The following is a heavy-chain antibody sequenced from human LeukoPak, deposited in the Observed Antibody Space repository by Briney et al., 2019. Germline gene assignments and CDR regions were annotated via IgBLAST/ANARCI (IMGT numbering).Heavy chain of an antibody. CDR3: ATIIAAAGIFGY. D-gene: IGHD6-13*01. CDR1: GYSISSGYY. V-gene: IGHV4-38-2*01. J-gene: IGHJ4*02. Sequence: SETLSLTCAVSGYSISSGYYWGWIRQPPGKGLEWIGSIYHSGSTYYNPSLKSRVTISVDTSKNQFSLKLSSVTAADTAVHYCATIIAAAGIFGYWGQGTLVTVSS. CDR2: IYHSGST.